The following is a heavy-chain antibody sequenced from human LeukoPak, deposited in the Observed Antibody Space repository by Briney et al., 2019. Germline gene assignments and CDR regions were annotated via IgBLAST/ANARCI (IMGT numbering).Heavy chain of an antibody. CDR1: GGTFSSYA. V-gene: IGHV1-69*05. J-gene: IGHJ4*02. Sequence: ASVKVSCKASGGTFSSYAISWVRQAAGQGLEWMGRIIPIFGTANYAQKFQGRVTITTDESTSTTYMELSSLRSEDTAVYYCARGPYDYSNYDYWGQGTLVTVSS. CDR3: ARGPYDYSNYDY. CDR2: IIPIFGTA. D-gene: IGHD4-11*01.